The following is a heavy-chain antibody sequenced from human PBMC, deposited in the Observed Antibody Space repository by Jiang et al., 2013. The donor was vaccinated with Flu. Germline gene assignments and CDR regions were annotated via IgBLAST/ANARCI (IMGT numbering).Heavy chain of an antibody. CDR3: ARGVVGATNFFDY. Sequence: SLTCTVSGGSISSYYWSWIRQPPGKGLEWIGYIYYSGSTNYNPSLKSRVTISVDTSKNQFSLKLSSVTAADTAVYYCARGVVGATNFFDYWGQGTLVTVSS. J-gene: IGHJ4*02. V-gene: IGHV4-59*01. CDR2: IYYSGST. D-gene: IGHD1-26*01. CDR1: GGSISSYY.